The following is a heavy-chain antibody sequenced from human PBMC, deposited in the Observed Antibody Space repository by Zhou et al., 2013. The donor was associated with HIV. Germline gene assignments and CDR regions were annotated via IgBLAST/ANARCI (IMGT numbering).Heavy chain of an antibody. CDR1: GGTFSSYA. Sequence: QVQLVQSGAEVKKPGSSVKVSCKASGGTFSSYAISWVRQAPGQGLEWMGGIIPIFGTANYAQKFQGRVTITTDESTSTAYMELSSLRSEDTAVYYCARGPPLGGYGGNNYYYYYMDVWGKGTTVTVSS. CDR3: ARGPPLGGYGGNNYYYYYMDV. CDR2: IIPIFGTA. D-gene: IGHD4-17*01. V-gene: IGHV1-69*05. J-gene: IGHJ6*03.